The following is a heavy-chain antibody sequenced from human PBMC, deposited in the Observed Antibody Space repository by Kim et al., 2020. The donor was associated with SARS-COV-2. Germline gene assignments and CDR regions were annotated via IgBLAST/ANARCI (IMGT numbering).Heavy chain of an antibody. J-gene: IGHJ4*02. Sequence: GGSLRLSCAASGFTLNNAWMSWIRQAPGKGLQWVAHTSPDGTNNYYVDSVKGRFTISRDNGKNSLYLQMNYLRAEDTAVYYCTGWVGSLYYWGQGVLVSVSS. V-gene: IGHV3-7*03. CDR3: TGWVGSLYY. D-gene: IGHD1-1*01. CDR1: GFTLNNAW. CDR2: TSPDGTNN.